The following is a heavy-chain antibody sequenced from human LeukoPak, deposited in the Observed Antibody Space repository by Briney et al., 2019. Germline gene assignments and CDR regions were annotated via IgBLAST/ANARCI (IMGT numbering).Heavy chain of an antibody. V-gene: IGHV4-59*01. CDR2: IYYSGST. Sequence: SETLSLTCTVSGGSISSYYWSWLRQPPGKGLEWIGYIYYSGSTNYNPSLKSRVTISVDTPKNQFSLKLSSVTAADTAVYYCARDSGYSSGWYEGFDYWGQGTLVTVS. CDR3: ARDSGYSSGWYEGFDY. J-gene: IGHJ4*02. D-gene: IGHD6-19*01. CDR1: GGSISSYY.